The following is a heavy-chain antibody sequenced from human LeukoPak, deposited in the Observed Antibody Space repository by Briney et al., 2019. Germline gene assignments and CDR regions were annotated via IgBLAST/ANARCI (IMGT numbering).Heavy chain of an antibody. D-gene: IGHD2-21*02. CDR1: GFTFSNYA. CDR2: ITSNGGST. Sequence: GGSLRLSCAASGFTFSNYAMHWVRQAPGKGLEYVSAITSNGGSTYYANSVKGRFTISRDNSKNTLYLQMGSLRAEDMAVYYCARDLRLKELAYCGGDCLDYWGQGTLVTVSS. CDR3: ARDLRLKELAYCGGDCLDY. J-gene: IGHJ4*02. V-gene: IGHV3-64*01.